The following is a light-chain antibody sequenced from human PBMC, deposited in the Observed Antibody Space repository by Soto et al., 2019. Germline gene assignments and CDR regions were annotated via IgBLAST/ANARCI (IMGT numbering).Light chain of an antibody. V-gene: IGLV2-23*01. CDR1: SSDVGSYNL. CDR3: CSYAGSSTYMV. CDR2: EDN. Sequence: QSALTQPASVSGSPGQSITISCTGTSSDVGSYNLVSWYQQHPGKALKLMIYEDNKRPSEVSNRFSDSKSGTSASLTISELQADDEADYYCCSYAGSSTYMVFGGGTKLTVL. J-gene: IGLJ2*01.